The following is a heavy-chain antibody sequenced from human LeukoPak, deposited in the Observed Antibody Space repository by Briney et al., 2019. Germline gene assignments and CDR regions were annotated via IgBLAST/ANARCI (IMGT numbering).Heavy chain of an antibody. CDR2: ITPSGGT. D-gene: IGHD5-24*01. V-gene: IGHV1-2*02. CDR3: ARDRYGDGFAHLDY. CDR1: GYTFTSYA. J-gene: IGHJ4*02. Sequence: ASVKLSCKASGYTFTSYAIHWVRQAPGQGLEWMGWITPSGGTNYPQKFQGRVAITWDTSITTAYMDLSRLTSDDTAVYYCARDRYGDGFAHLDYWGQGVLVTVSS.